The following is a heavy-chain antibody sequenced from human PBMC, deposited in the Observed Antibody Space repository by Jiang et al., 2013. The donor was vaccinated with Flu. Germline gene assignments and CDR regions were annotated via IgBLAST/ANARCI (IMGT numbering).Heavy chain of an antibody. CDR3: ARKGAYDFWSGYYETYYYYGMDV. CDR2: IYHSGST. Sequence: GTLSLTCAVSGGSISSSNWWSWVRQPPGKGLEWIGEIYHSGSTNYNRTLKSRVTISVDKSKNQFSLKLSSVTAADTAVYYCARKGAYDFWSGYYETYYYYGMDVWGQGTTVTVSS. J-gene: IGHJ6*02. V-gene: IGHV4-4*02. D-gene: IGHD3-3*01. CDR1: GGSISSSNW.